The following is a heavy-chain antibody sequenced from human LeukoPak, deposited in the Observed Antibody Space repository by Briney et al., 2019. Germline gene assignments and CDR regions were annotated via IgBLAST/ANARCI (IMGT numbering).Heavy chain of an antibody. CDR3: ARGHYSSSSYYFDY. Sequence: GGSLRLSCAASGFTVSSNYMSWVRQAPGKGLEWVSVIYSGGSTYYADSVKGRFTISRDNSKNTLYRQMNSLRAEDTAVYYCARGHYSSSSYYFDYWGQGTLVTVSS. J-gene: IGHJ4*02. V-gene: IGHV3-66*02. D-gene: IGHD6-6*01. CDR2: IYSGGST. CDR1: GFTVSSNY.